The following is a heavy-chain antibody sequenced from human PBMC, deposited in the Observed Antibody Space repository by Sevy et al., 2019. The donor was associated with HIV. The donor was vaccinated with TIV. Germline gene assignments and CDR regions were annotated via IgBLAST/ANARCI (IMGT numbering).Heavy chain of an antibody. V-gene: IGHV1-2*02. J-gene: IGHJ6*02. Sequence: ASVKVSCKASGYTFTGYYIHWVRQAPGQGLEWVGWINPNSSATNYAQNFQGRVTMTEDTSTDTAYMELSSLRSEDTAVYYCAMPLVVPAADYYYYGMDVWGQGTTVTVSS. CDR1: GYTFTGYY. CDR3: AMPLVVPAADYYYYGMDV. CDR2: INPNSSAT. D-gene: IGHD2-2*01.